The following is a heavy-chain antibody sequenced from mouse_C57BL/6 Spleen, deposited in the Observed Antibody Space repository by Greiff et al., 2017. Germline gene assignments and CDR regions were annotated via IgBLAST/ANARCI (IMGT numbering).Heavy chain of an antibody. Sequence: VHVKQSGTVLARPGASVKMSCKTSGYTFTSYWMHWVKQRPGQGLEWIGAIYPGNSDTSYNQKFKGKAKLTAVTSASTAYMELSSLTNEDSAVYYCTRGDYYGSSFYYFDYWGQGTTLTVSS. CDR2: IYPGNSDT. J-gene: IGHJ2*01. D-gene: IGHD1-1*01. V-gene: IGHV1-5*01. CDR3: TRGDYYGSSFYYFDY. CDR1: GYTFTSYW.